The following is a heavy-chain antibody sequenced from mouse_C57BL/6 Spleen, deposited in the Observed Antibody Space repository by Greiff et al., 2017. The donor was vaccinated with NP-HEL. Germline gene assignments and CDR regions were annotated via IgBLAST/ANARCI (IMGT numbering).Heavy chain of an antibody. D-gene: IGHD2-4*01. Sequence: EVKLVESGGGLVKPGGSLKLSCAASGFTFSDYGMHWVRQAPEKGLEWVAYISRGSSTIYYADTVTGRFTISRDNAKNTLFQQMTSLRSEDTAMYYCARDDYDQYYFDYWGQGTTLTVSS. CDR1: GFTFSDYG. V-gene: IGHV5-17*01. CDR2: ISRGSSTI. J-gene: IGHJ2*01. CDR3: ARDDYDQYYFDY.